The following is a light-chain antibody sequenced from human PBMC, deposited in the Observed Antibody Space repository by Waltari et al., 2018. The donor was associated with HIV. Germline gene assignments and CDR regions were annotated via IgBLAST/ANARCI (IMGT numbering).Light chain of an antibody. CDR3: ASWDDSLSGVV. Sequence: QSVLPQPPSASGTPGQRVTISGSGGPPNIAPNYVYWYQQLPGTAPKLLIYRSHHRPSGVPERFSGSKSGTSASLAISGLRSEDEADYYCASWDDSLSGVVFGGGTKLTVL. J-gene: IGLJ2*01. V-gene: IGLV1-47*01. CDR2: RSH. CDR1: PPNIAPNY.